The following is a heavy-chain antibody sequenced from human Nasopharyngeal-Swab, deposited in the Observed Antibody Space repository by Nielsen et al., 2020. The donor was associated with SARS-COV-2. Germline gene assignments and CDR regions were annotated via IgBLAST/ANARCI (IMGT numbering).Heavy chain of an antibody. D-gene: IGHD3-22*01. Sequence: SETLSLTCTVSGGSVSSGSYYWSWIRQPPGKGLEWIGYIYYSGSTYYNPSLKSRVTISVDTSKNQFSLKLSSVTAADTAAYYCARYDSSGYYLFDYWGQGTLVTVSS. CDR2: IYYSGST. J-gene: IGHJ4*02. CDR1: GGSVSSGSYY. V-gene: IGHV4-61*01. CDR3: ARYDSSGYYLFDY.